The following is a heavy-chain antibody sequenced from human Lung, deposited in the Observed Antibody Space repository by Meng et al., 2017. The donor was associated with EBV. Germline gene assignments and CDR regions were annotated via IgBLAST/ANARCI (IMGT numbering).Heavy chain of an antibody. Sequence: GQLVEAGGGVVQPGRSLRLSCAASGFTFSSYGMHWVRQAPGKGLEWVAVISYDGSNKYYADSVKGRFTISRDNSKNTLYLQMNSLRAEDTAVYYCAKEWISGSYFHWGQGTLVTVSS. J-gene: IGHJ4*02. D-gene: IGHD3-10*01. CDR2: ISYDGSNK. CDR3: AKEWISGSYFH. V-gene: IGHV3-30*18. CDR1: GFTFSSYG.